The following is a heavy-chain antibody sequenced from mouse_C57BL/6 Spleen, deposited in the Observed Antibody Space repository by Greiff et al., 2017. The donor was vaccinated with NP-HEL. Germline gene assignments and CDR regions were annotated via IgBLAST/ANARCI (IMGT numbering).Heavy chain of an antibody. J-gene: IGHJ4*01. D-gene: IGHD2-5*01. CDR2: IYPGDGDT. Sequence: QVQLQQSGPELVKPRASVKISCKASGYAFSSSWMNWVKQRPGKGLEWIGRIYPGDGDTNYNGKFKGKATLTADKSSSTAYMQLSSLTSEDSAVYFCARSYYSNYPHAMDYWGQGTSVTVSS. V-gene: IGHV1-82*01. CDR3: ARSYYSNYPHAMDY. CDR1: GYAFSSSW.